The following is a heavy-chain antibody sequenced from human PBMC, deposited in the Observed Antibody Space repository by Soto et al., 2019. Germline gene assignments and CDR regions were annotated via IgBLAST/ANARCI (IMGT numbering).Heavy chain of an antibody. D-gene: IGHD1-26*01. CDR3: ASDLVGATPHLDY. J-gene: IGHJ4*02. CDR1: GGSFSGYY. Sequence: SETLSLTCAVYGGSFSGYYWSWIRQPPGKGLEWIGEINHSGSTNYNPSLKSRVTISVDTSKNQFSLKLSSVTAADTAVYYCASDLVGATPHLDYWGQGTLVTVSS. V-gene: IGHV4-34*01. CDR2: INHSGST.